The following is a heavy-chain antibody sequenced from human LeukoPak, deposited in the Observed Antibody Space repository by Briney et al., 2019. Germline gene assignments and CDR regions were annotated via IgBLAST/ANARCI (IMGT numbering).Heavy chain of an antibody. V-gene: IGHV3-23*01. CDR1: GFTFSSYA. CDR3: AKDGDSSSSADAFDI. D-gene: IGHD6-6*01. CDR2: VSGSAGST. J-gene: IGHJ3*02. Sequence: GGSLRLSCAASGFTFSSYAMSWVRQAPGKGLEWVSAVSGSAGSTYYADSVKGRFTIPRDNSKNTLYLQMNSLRAEDTAVYYCAKDGDSSSSADAFDIWGQGTMVTVSS.